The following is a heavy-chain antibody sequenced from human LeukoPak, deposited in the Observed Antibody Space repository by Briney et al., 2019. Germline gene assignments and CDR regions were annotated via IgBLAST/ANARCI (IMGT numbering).Heavy chain of an antibody. V-gene: IGHV7-4-1*02. Sequence: ASVKVSCKASGYTFTSYAMNWVRQAPGQGLEWMGWINTNTGNPTYAQGFTGRFVFSLDTSVSTAYLQISSLKAEDTAVYYCARAHLGYCSSTSCQGVYNWFDPWGQGTLVTVSS. CDR1: GYTFTSYA. CDR2: INTNTGNP. CDR3: ARAHLGYCSSTSCQGVYNWFDP. J-gene: IGHJ5*02. D-gene: IGHD2-2*01.